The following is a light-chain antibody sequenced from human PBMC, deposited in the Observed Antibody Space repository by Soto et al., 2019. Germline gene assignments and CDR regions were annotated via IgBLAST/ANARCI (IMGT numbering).Light chain of an antibody. J-gene: IGKJ1*01. CDR1: QSVSSGY. V-gene: IGKV3-20*01. Sequence: EIVLSQSPCTLSLSPGERATLSCRASQSVSSGYLAWYQQKPGQAPSLLIYGASSRATGIPDRFSGSGSGTDFTLTISRLEPEDFAVYFCQQYSNSPQTFAQGTKVDIK. CDR2: GAS. CDR3: QQYSNSPQT.